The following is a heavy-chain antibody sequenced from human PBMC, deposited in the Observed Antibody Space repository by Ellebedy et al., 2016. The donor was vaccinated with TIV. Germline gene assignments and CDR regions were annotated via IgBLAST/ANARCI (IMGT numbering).Heavy chain of an antibody. CDR2: MNPNSGDI. CDR3: ARDGYTTAFDY. CDR1: GYTFTAYY. V-gene: IGHV1-2*04. J-gene: IGHJ4*02. Sequence: ASVKVSCKASGYTFTAYYMHWVRQAPGEGLEWMGWMNPNSGDINYAQKFQGWVTMTRDTSISTAYMELSRLRSDDTAVYYCARDGYTTAFDYWGQGTLVTVSS. D-gene: IGHD5-24*01.